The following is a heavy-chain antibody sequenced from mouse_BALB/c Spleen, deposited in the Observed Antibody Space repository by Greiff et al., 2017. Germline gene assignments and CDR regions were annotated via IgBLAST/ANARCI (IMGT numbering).Heavy chain of an antibody. J-gene: IGHJ4*01. V-gene: IGHV5-17*02. CDR2: ISSGSSTI. Sequence: VQLKQSGGGLVQPGGSRKLSCAASGFTFSSFGMHWVRQAPEKGLEWVAYISSGSSTIYSADTVKGRFTISRDNPKNTLFLQMTSLRSEDTAMYYCARSRWDRRDYGGQGTSVTVSA. CDR1: GFTFSSFG. D-gene: IGHD3-3*01. CDR3: ARSRWDRRDY.